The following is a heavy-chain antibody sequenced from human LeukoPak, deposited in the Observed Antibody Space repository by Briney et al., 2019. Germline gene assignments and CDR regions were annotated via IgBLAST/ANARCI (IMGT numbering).Heavy chain of an antibody. V-gene: IGHV3-7*03. CDR2: IKPDGTTK. CDR3: ARSIPYGTTWYGRSDY. D-gene: IGHD6-13*01. CDR1: GFPFSSYS. Sequence: GGSLRLSCAASGFPFSSYSMTWVRQAPGKGLEWVANIKPDGTTKFYVDSVKGRFTISRDNALNSLYLQMNSLRAEDTAIYYCARSIPYGTTWYGRSDYWAREPWSPSPQ. J-gene: IGHJ4*02.